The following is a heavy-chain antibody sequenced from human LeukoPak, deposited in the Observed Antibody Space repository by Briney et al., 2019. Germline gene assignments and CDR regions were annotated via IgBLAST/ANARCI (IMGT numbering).Heavy chain of an antibody. V-gene: IGHV3-7*01. D-gene: IGHD2-15*01. CDR2: IKQDGSEK. CDR3: ARGPAVVAATSYFDY. Sequence: HAGGSLRLSCEASGFTFSSYWMSWVRQAPGKGLEWVANIKQDGSEKYYVDSVKGRFTISRDNAKNSLYLQMNSLRAEDTAVYYCARGPAVVAATSYFDYWGQGTLVTVSS. J-gene: IGHJ4*02. CDR1: GFTFSSYW.